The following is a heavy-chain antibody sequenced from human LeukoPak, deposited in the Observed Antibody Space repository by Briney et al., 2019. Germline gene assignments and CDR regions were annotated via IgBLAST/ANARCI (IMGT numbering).Heavy chain of an antibody. CDR2: VTAHGAGP. J-gene: IGHJ5*02. CDR1: GFIFSNYW. Sequence: GGSLRLSCAPSGFIFSNYWMHWVRQSPRKGLVWVSPVTAHGAGPSYADSVKGRFTISRDNARNILYLQMNRLSVEDTAVYYCARDLGPYGCIPVGSWGQGTLVT. V-gene: IGHV3-74*01. D-gene: IGHD4-23*01. CDR3: ARDLGPYGCIPVGS.